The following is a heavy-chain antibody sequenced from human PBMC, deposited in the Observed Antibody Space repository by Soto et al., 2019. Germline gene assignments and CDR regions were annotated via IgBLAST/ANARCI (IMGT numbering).Heavy chain of an antibody. V-gene: IGHV1-2*04. D-gene: IGHD3-3*01. CDR1: GYTFTGYY. CDR2: INPNSGGT. CDR3: ARGYYDFWSGHYYMDV. Sequence: GASVKVSCKASGYTFTGYYMHWVRQAPGQGLEWMGWINPNSGGTNYAQKFQGWVTMTRDTSISTAYMELSRLRSDDTAVYYCARGYYDFWSGHYYMDVWSKGTTVTVSS. J-gene: IGHJ6*03.